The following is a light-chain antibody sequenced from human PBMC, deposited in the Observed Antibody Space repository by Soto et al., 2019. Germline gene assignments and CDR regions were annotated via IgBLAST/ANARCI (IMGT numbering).Light chain of an antibody. CDR3: CSYAGSYTHYV. V-gene: IGLV2-11*01. Sequence: QSALTQPRSVSGSPGQSVTISCTGTSSDVGGYSYVSWYQQYPGKAPKVMIYAVTKRPSGVPDRISGSKSGNTASLTIFGLQAEDEADYYCCSYAGSYTHYVFGTGTKVTVL. CDR2: AVT. CDR1: SSDVGGYSY. J-gene: IGLJ1*01.